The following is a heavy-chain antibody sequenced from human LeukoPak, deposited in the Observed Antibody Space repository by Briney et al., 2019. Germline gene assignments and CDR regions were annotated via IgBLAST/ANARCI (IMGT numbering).Heavy chain of an antibody. CDR2: IYYSGST. D-gene: IGHD3-10*01. V-gene: IGHV4-59*01. CDR1: GGSISSYY. CDR3: ARGVGAMVRGVSHYYYGMDV. J-gene: IGHJ6*02. Sequence: PSETLSLTCTVSGGSISSYYWSWIRQPPGKGLEWLGYIYYSGSTNYNPSLKSRVTISVDTSKNQFSLKLSSVTAADTAVYYCARGVGAMVRGVSHYYYGMDVWGQGTTVTISS.